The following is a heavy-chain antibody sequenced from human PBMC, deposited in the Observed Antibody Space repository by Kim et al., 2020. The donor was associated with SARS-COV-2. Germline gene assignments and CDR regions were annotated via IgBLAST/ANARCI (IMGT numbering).Heavy chain of an antibody. J-gene: IGHJ5*02. CDR1: GGTFSSYA. D-gene: IGHD6-13*01. Sequence: SVKVSCKASGGTFSSYAISWVRQAPGQGLEWMGGIIPIFGTANYAQKFQGRVTITADKSTSTAYMELSSLRSEDTAVYYCARDNYDSSSFNWFDPWGQGTLVTVSS. CDR2: IIPIFGTA. CDR3: ARDNYDSSSFNWFDP. V-gene: IGHV1-69*06.